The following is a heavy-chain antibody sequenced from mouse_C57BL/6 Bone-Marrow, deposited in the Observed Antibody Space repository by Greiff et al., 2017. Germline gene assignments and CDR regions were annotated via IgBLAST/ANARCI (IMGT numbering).Heavy chain of an antibody. D-gene: IGHD2-5*01. V-gene: IGHV3-8*01. J-gene: IGHJ3*01. CDR1: GYSITSDY. CDR3: ARSYYSNLRFAWFAY. CDR2: ISYSGST. Sequence: EVQRVESGPGLAKPSQTLSLTCSVTGYSITSDYWNWIRKFPGNKLEYMGYISYSGSTYYNPSLKSRISITRDTSKNQYYLQLNSVTTEDTATYYCARSYYSNLRFAWFAYWGQGTLVTVSA.